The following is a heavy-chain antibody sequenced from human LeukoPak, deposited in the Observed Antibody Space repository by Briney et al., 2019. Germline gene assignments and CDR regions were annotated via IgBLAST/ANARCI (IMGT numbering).Heavy chain of an antibody. D-gene: IGHD6-13*01. CDR3: ARALKIPGITAADPFDY. V-gene: IGHV4-30-2*01. CDR2: IYHGGST. Sequence: KPSQTLSLTCTVSGVSISSGGFYWSWIRQPPGKGLEWIGYIYHGGSTYYNPSLRSRVTISVDSSKNQCSLKLSSVTAADTAVYYCARALKIPGITAADPFDYWGQGTPVTVSS. CDR1: GVSISSGGFY. J-gene: IGHJ4*02.